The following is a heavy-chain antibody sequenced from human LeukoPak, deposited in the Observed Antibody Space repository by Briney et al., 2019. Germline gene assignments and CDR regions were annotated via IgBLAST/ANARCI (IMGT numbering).Heavy chain of an antibody. CDR3: ARSGSYFYYFDY. CDR2: INPSGGST. J-gene: IGHJ4*02. V-gene: IGHV1-46*01. CDR1: GYTFTSYY. D-gene: IGHD1-26*01. Sequence: ASVKVSCKASGYTFTSYYMHWVRQAPGQGLEWMGIINPSGGSTSYAQKFQGRVAMTRDTSTSTVYMELSSPRSEDTAVYYCARSGSYFYYFDYWGQGTLVTVSS.